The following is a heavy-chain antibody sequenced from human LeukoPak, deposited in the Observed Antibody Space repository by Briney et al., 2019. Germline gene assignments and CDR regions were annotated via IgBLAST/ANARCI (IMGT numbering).Heavy chain of an antibody. J-gene: IGHJ5*02. CDR1: GFSLSTSGVG. CDR3: AHRPGSSGGYEDWFDP. D-gene: IGHD5-12*01. V-gene: IGHV2-5*02. CDR2: IYLDDDK. Sequence: ESGPTLVKPTQTLSLTCRFSGFSLSTSGVGVGWIRQPPGKALEWLALIYLDDDKRYSPSLKSRLTITKDTSYNQLVLTMTNKDHTGTAAYYCAHRPGSSGGYEDWFDPWGQGTLVTVSS.